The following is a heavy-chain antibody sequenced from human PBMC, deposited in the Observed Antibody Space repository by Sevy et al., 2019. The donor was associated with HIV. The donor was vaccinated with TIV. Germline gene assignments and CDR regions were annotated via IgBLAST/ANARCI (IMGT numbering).Heavy chain of an antibody. Sequence: GGSLRLSCAASGFTFSSYSMNWVRQAPGKGLEWVSSISSSSSYIYYADSVKGRLTISRDNAKNSLYLQMNSLRAEDTAVYYCARAKSTSSGYPPSPRINWFDPWGQGTLVTVSS. V-gene: IGHV3-21*01. CDR3: ARAKSTSSGYPPSPRINWFDP. D-gene: IGHD3-22*01. CDR2: ISSSSSYI. CDR1: GFTFSSYS. J-gene: IGHJ5*02.